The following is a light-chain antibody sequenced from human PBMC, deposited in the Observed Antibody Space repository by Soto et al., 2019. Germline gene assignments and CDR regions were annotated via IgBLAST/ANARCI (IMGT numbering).Light chain of an antibody. CDR2: GAS. J-gene: IGKJ4*01. V-gene: IGKV3-15*01. CDR3: QQYHTWPIT. Sequence: EIVLTQYPCSLSVSPGERATRSCMASQSVSSNLAWYQQKPGQAPRLLISGASTGATGIPARFSGSGSGTEFTLTISSLQSEDCAIYYCQQYHTWPITFGGGTKVDIK. CDR1: QSVSSN.